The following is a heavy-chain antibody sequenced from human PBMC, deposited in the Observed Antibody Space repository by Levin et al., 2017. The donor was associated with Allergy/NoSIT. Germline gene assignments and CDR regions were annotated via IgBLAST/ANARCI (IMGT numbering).Heavy chain of an antibody. Sequence: LSLTCAASGFTFSSYAMHWVRQAPGKGLEWVAVISYDGSNKYYADSVKGRFTISRDNSKNTLYLQMNSLRAEDTAVYYCARGYCTNGVCYRLGYYYYGMDGWGQGTTVTVSS. CDR2: ISYDGSNK. CDR1: GFTFSSYA. D-gene: IGHD2-8*01. CDR3: ARGYCTNGVCYRLGYYYYGMDG. V-gene: IGHV3-30*04. J-gene: IGHJ6*02.